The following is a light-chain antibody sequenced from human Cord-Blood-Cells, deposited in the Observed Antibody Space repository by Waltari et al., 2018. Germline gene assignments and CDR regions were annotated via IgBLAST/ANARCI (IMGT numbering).Light chain of an antibody. CDR2: DVS. Sequence: QSALTQPASVSGSAGQSITISCTGTSSDVGGYNYVSWYQQPPGKAPKLIFYDVSKRPSGVSNRFSGSKSGNTASLTISGLQAEDEADYYCSSYTRSSTWVFGGGTKLTVL. V-gene: IGLV2-14*01. CDR1: SSDVGGYNY. J-gene: IGLJ3*02. CDR3: SSYTRSSTWV.